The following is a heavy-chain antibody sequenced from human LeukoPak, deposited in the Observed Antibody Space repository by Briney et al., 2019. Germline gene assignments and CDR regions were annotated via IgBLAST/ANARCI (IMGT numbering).Heavy chain of an antibody. CDR2: IYYSGST. D-gene: IGHD1-26*01. V-gene: IGHV4-39*01. CDR3: ARLGATDF. J-gene: IGHJ4*02. CDR1: GDSISSSNYY. Sequence: SETLSLNCTVSGDSISSSNYYWGWIRQPPGKGLEWIGSIYYSGSTYYNPSLKSRVTISVDTSKNQFSLKLSSVTAADTAVYYCARLGATDFWGQGTLVTVSS.